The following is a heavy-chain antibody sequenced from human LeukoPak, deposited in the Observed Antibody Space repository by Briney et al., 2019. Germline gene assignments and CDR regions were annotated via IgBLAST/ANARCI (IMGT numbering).Heavy chain of an antibody. D-gene: IGHD3-9*01. J-gene: IGHJ4*02. V-gene: IGHV3-21*01. Sequence: GGSLRLSCAASGFTFSRYSMNWVRQAPGKGLEWVSSISSSSSYIYYADSVKGRFTISRDNAKNSLYLQMNSLGAEDTAVYYCARDPVLRYFDWLFYFDYCGQGTLVTVSS. CDR3: ARDPVLRYFDWLFYFDY. CDR1: GFTFSRYS. CDR2: ISSSSSYI.